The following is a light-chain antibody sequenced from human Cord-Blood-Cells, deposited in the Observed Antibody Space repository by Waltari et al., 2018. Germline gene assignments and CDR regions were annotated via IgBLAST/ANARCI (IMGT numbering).Light chain of an antibody. CDR3: SSYTSSSTLRV. J-gene: IGLJ3*02. Sequence: QSALTQPASVAGSPGQSITISCTGTSSDVGGYNYVSWYQQHPGKAPKLMIYDVSKGPSGVSNRFSGSKSGNTASLTISGLQAEDEADYYCSSYTSSSTLRVFGGGTKLTVL. CDR1: SSDVGGYNY. CDR2: DVS. V-gene: IGLV2-14*01.